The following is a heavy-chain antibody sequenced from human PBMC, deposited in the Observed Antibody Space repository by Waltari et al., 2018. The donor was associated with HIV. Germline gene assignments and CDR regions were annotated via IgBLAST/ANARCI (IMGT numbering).Heavy chain of an antibody. D-gene: IGHD3-22*01. CDR2: IYDSETS. V-gene: IGHV4-39*01. J-gene: IGHJ5*02. CDR1: GGSISTSSYY. CDR3: ASDDREYCNDSSCWSFDP. Sequence: QVHLQESGPGLVKPSETLSLTCTVSGGSISTSSYYWGWIRRPPGKGLEWIGSIYDSETSYYNPSLKSRVTMYLDTSRNQFSLKLNSVIAADTAVYYCASDDREYCNDSSCWSFDPWGPGTLVTVSS.